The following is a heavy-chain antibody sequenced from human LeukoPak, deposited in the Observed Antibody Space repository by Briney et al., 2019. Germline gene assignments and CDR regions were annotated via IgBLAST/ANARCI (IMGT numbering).Heavy chain of an antibody. CDR1: GFTFSSYR. CDR3: ARDTTYYDILTGYPDAFDI. D-gene: IGHD3-9*01. V-gene: IGHV3-21*01. CDR2: ISSSSSYI. J-gene: IGHJ3*02. Sequence: PGGSLRLSCAASGFTFSSYRMNWVRQAPGKGLEWVSSISSSSSYIYYADSVKGRFTISRDNAKNSLYLQMNSLRAEDTAVYYCARDTTYYDILTGYPDAFDIWGQGTMVTVSS.